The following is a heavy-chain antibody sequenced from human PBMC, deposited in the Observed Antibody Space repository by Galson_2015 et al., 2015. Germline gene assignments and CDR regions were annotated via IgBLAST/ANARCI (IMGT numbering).Heavy chain of an antibody. CDR1: GYTFTSYG. D-gene: IGHD3-3*01. V-gene: IGHV1-18*01. CDR3: ARVPNYDFWSGSLGN. J-gene: IGHJ4*02. CDR2: ISAYNGNT. Sequence: SVKVSCKASGYTFTSYGISWVRQAPGQGLEWMGWISAYNGNTNYAQKLQGRVTMTTDTSTSTAYMELRSLRSDDTAVYYCARVPNYDFWSGSLGNWGQGTLVTVPS.